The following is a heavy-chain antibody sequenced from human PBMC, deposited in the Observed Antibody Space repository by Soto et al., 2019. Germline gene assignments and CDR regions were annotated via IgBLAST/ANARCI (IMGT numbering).Heavy chain of an antibody. CDR3: AHRATMTIFGLIIDNGIWFDP. CDR1: GFSLSTSGAA. J-gene: IGHJ5*02. V-gene: IGHV2-5*02. D-gene: IGHD3-3*01. CDR2: IYWDGDK. Sequence: QINLIESGPTLVKPTQTLTLTCTFSGFSLSTSGAAVGWVRQPPGRALEWLALIYWDGDKRYNASLGNRLTITKDTSRNQVVLTLTNVDPADTATYYCAHRATMTIFGLIIDNGIWFDPWGQGTRVIFSS.